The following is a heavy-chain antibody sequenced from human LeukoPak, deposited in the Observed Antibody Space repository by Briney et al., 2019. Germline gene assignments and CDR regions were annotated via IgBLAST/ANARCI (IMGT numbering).Heavy chain of an antibody. J-gene: IGHJ6*03. CDR1: GGSFTTHY. CDR3: ASKGPMVRPMGV. Sequence: SETLSLTCAVHGGSFTTHYWSWIRQPPGKGLEWIGEVNHSGNTYHNPSLKSRVSMSVDTSKNQFSLRLSSVTAADTAVYYCASKGPMVRPMGVWGTGTTVTVSS. D-gene: IGHD3-10*01. V-gene: IGHV4-34*01. CDR2: VNHSGNT.